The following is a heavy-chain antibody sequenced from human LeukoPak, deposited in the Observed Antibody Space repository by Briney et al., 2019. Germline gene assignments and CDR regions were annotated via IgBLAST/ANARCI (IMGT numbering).Heavy chain of an antibody. CDR3: TRAYDSGTYSSFDY. Sequence: GGSLRLSCAASGFTFDDYAMHWVRHAPGKGLEWVSGISWNSGSIGYADSVKGRFTISRDNAKNTLYLQMNGLRAEDTAVYYCTRAYDSGTYSSFDYWGQGTLVTVTS. CDR2: ISWNSGSI. J-gene: IGHJ4*02. V-gene: IGHV3-9*01. D-gene: IGHD3-10*01. CDR1: GFTFDDYA.